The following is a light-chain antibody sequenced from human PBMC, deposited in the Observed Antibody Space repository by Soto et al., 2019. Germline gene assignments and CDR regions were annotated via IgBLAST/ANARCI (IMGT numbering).Light chain of an antibody. V-gene: IGKV3-11*01. CDR2: DVS. CDR3: QQYGSSGT. J-gene: IGKJ1*01. CDR1: QSVTSA. Sequence: EIVLTQSPATLSLSPGDRATLSCRASQSVTSALAWFQQKPGQAPRLLIYDVSRRATGIPARFSGSGSGTDFTLTINSLEPEDFAVYCQQYGSSGTFGQGTKVDIK.